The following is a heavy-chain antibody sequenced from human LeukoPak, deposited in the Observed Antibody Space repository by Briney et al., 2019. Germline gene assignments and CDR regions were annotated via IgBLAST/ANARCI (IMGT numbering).Heavy chain of an antibody. CDR3: ARESLWGVVTHP. Sequence: SETLSLTCTVSGGSISSYYWSWIRQHPGKGLEWIGYIYYSGTTYYNPSLKSRVTISVDTSKNQFSLKLSSVTAADTAVYYCARESLWGVVTHPWGQGTLVTVSS. V-gene: IGHV4-59*06. D-gene: IGHD3-10*01. J-gene: IGHJ5*02. CDR1: GGSISSYY. CDR2: IYYSGTT.